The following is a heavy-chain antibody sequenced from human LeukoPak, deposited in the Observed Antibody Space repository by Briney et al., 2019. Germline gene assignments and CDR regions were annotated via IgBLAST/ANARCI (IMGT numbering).Heavy chain of an antibody. Sequence: SETLSLTCTVSGGSISGSSYYWSWIRQPPGKGLEWIGYIYYSGSTNYNPSLKSRVTISVDTSKNQFSLKLSSVTAADTAVYYCARVRRSSGWSGYYYYYGMDVWGQGTTVTVSS. J-gene: IGHJ6*02. V-gene: IGHV4-61*01. CDR2: IYYSGST. CDR1: GGSISGSSYY. D-gene: IGHD6-19*01. CDR3: ARVRRSSGWSGYYYYYGMDV.